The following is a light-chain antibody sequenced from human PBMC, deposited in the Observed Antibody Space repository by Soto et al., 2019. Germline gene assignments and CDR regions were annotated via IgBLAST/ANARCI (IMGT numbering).Light chain of an antibody. CDR2: EAS. CDR3: QHHNSYSEA. CDR1: QTISSW. Sequence: EIQMTRSPSTLSVSVGDRVTITCRASQTISSWLAWYQQKPGQAPKLLIYEASTLKSGVPSRFSGSGSGTEFTLTISSLQPDDFAAYYCQHHNSYSEAFGQGTKVDIK. V-gene: IGKV1-5*03. J-gene: IGKJ1*01.